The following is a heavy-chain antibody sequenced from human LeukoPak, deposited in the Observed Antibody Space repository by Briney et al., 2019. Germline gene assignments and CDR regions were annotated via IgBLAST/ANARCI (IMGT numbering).Heavy chain of an antibody. V-gene: IGHV1-2*02. Sequence: ASVKVSCKASGYTFTGYYMHWVRQAPGQGLEWMGWINPNSGGTNYAQKFQGRVTMTRDTSISTAYMELSRLRSDDTAVYYCARDGFVVVPAATYAYYYYYMYVWGKGTTVTVSS. CDR3: ARDGFVVVPAATYAYYYYYMYV. CDR2: INPNSGGT. CDR1: GYTFTGYY. D-gene: IGHD2-2*01. J-gene: IGHJ6*03.